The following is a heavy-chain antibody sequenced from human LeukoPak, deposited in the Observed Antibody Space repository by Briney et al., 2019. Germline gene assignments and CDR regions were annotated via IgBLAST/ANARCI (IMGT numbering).Heavy chain of an antibody. D-gene: IGHD3-22*01. CDR3: AREGSYYDSSGYYSSFDY. J-gene: IGHJ4*02. CDR2: IKQDGSEK. CDR1: GNYW. Sequence: GGSLRLSCAASGNYWMNWVRQAPGKGLEWVANIKQDGSEKYYVDSVKGRFTISRDNAKNSLYLQMNSLRAGDTAVYYCAREGSYYDSSGYYSSFDYWGQGTLVTVSS. V-gene: IGHV3-7*03.